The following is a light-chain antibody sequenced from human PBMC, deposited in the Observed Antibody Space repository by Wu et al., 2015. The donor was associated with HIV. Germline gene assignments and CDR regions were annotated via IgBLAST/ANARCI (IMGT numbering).Light chain of an antibody. CDR2: DAS. V-gene: IGKV1D-13*01. CDR1: QGISSA. CDR3: QQFNNYPLT. J-gene: IGKJ4*01. Sequence: AIQLTQSPSSLSASVGDRVTITCRASQGISSALVWYQQKPGKAPKVLIYDASSLESGVPSRFSGSGSGTDFTLTISSLQPEGFATYYCQQFNNYPLTFGGGTKVEIK.